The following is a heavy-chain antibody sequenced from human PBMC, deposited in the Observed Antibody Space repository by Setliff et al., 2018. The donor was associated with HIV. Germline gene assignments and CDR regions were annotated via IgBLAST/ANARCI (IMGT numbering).Heavy chain of an antibody. Sequence: GGSLRLSCAASGFTFSSYGVHWVRQAPGKGLEWVAVIWYDGSNKYYADSVKGRFTISRDNSKNTLYLQMNSLRAEDTAVYYCAKVGVAGYPNYYYYYMDVWGKGTTVTVSS. D-gene: IGHD6-19*01. J-gene: IGHJ6*03. CDR2: IWYDGSNK. CDR3: AKVGVAGYPNYYYYYMDV. CDR1: GFTFSSYG. V-gene: IGHV3-33*06.